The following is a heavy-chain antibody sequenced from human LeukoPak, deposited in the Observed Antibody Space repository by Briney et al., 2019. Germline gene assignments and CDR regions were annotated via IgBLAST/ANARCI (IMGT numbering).Heavy chain of an antibody. CDR3: ATSRGYSYVVNWFDP. Sequence: ASVKVSCKASGYTFTSYGISWVRQAPGQGLEWMGWISAYNGNTNYAQKLQGRVTMTTDTSTSTAYMELSSLRSEDTAVYYCATSRGYSYVVNWFDPWGQGTLVTVSS. D-gene: IGHD5-18*01. CDR1: GYTFTSYG. CDR2: ISAYNGNT. J-gene: IGHJ5*02. V-gene: IGHV1-18*01.